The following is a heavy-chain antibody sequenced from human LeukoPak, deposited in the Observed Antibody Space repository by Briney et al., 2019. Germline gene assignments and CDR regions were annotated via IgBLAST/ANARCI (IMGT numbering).Heavy chain of an antibody. D-gene: IGHD1-7*01. J-gene: IGHJ5*02. CDR2: ITGSGGST. V-gene: IGHV3-23*01. Sequence: GGSLRLSCAVSGFAFSSYAMTWVRQAPGKGLEWVSTITGSGGSTYYADSVKGRFTISRDNSKNTLYLQMNSLRAEDTAVYYCAKLPYNWNYWFDPWGQGTLVTVSS. CDR3: AKLPYNWNYWFDP. CDR1: GFAFSSYA.